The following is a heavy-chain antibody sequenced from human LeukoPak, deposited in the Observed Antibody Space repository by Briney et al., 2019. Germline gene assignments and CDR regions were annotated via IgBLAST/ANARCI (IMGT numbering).Heavy chain of an antibody. CDR2: IGGSGGST. J-gene: IGHJ4*02. CDR1: GFTFSTNA. CDR3: AKDRGSGYYFTVYYFDY. D-gene: IGHD3-16*01. V-gene: IGHV3-23*01. Sequence: PGGSLRLSCAASGFTFSTNAMAWVRQAPGKGLEWVSFIGGSGGSTYYADSVKGRFTISRDNSKNTLYLQMNSLRAEDTAVYYCAKDRGSGYYFTVYYFDYWGQGTLVTVSS.